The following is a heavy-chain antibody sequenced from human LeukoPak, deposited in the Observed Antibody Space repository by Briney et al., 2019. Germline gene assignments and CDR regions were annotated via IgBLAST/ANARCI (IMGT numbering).Heavy chain of an antibody. CDR1: GGAVSSSDYY. J-gene: IGHJ4*02. Sequence: SETLSLTCTVSGGAVSSSDYYWSWIRQSPGKGLEWVGFFSYNAHSDYNPSLKSRVTISIDTSRNQFSLRLTSVTAADTAIYYCARVSVAGTGPDYWGQGTLVTVSS. CDR3: ARVSVAGTGPDY. D-gene: IGHD6-19*01. V-gene: IGHV4-61*08. CDR2: FSYNAHS.